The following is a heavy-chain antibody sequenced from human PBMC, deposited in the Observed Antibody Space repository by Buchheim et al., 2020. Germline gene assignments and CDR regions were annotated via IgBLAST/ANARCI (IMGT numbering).Heavy chain of an antibody. CDR1: GFTLTGHY. J-gene: IGHJ4*02. CDR3: ARTSSFDY. CDR2: INPDSGGT. Sequence: QVQLVQSGAEVKKPGASVKVSCKASGFTLTGHYMHWVRQAPGQGLEWMGWINPDSGGTNYAQKFQGRVTMTRDTAINTAYMELSSLTSDDSAVYYCARTSSFDYWGQGTL. V-gene: IGHV1-2*02.